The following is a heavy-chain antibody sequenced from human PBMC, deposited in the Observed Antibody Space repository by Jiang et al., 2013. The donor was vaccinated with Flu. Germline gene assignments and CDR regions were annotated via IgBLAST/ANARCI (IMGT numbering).Heavy chain of an antibody. CDR3: ARGATRNWGRPGWFDP. CDR2: IYYSGST. V-gene: IGHV4-59*12. CDR1: GGSISSYY. Sequence: LLKPSETLSLTCTVSGGSISSYYWSWIRQPPGKGLEWIGYIYYSGSTNYNPSLKSRVTISVDTSKNQFSLKLSSVTAADTAVYYCARGATRNWGRPGWFDPWGQGNPGHRLL. J-gene: IGHJ5*02. D-gene: IGHD7-27*01.